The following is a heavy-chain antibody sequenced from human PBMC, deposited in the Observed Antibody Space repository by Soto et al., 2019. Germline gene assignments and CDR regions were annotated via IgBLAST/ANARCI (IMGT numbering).Heavy chain of an antibody. J-gene: IGHJ6*02. Sequence: QITLKESGPTLVKPTQTLTLTCTFSGFSLSTSGVGVGWIRQPPGKALEWLALIYWDDDKRYSPSLKSWLTISTDTSKNQVLLTITNMDPVDTATYYFAHATHPYSHYGMDVWGQGPTVTVSS. CDR1: GFSLSTSGVG. CDR2: IYWDDDK. CDR3: AHATHPYSHYGMDV. V-gene: IGHV2-5*02.